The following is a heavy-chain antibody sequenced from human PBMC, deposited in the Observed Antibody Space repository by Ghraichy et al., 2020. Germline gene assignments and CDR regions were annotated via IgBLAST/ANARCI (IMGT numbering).Heavy chain of an antibody. J-gene: IGHJ4*02. V-gene: IGHV3-7*03. CDR3: ARQGFGVPFDY. CDR2: IKHDSSEK. D-gene: IGHD3-16*01. Sequence: GGSLNISCAASGFTVSRYWMTWVRQAPGKGLEWVANIKHDSSEKYYVDSVKGRFTISRDDAKNTLFLQMNSLRAEDTALYYCARQGFGVPFDYWGQGTLVTVSS. CDR1: GFTVSRYW.